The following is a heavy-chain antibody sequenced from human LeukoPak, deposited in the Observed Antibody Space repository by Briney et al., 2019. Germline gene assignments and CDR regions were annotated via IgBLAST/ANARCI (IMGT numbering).Heavy chain of an antibody. D-gene: IGHD2-2*02. Sequence: GGSLRLSCAASGFTFTTYAMHWVRQAPGKGLEWVAAISPDGNNKYYADSVKGRFTISRDNSKNTLFLQMNSLRAEDTAVYYCVRDREASYCSSATCYNVVDYWGQGTLVPVSS. CDR3: VRDREASYCSSATCYNVVDY. CDR1: GFTFTTYA. CDR2: ISPDGNNK. J-gene: IGHJ4*02. V-gene: IGHV3-30-3*01.